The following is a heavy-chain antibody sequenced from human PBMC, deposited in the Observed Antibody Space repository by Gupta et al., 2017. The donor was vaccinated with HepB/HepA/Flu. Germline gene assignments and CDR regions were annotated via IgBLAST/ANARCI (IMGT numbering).Heavy chain of an antibody. CDR2: VYYSGST. CDR3: ARDLGYCSNLSCYSWFDP. D-gene: IGHD2-2*01. V-gene: IGHV4-59*01. CDR1: GVSISSYY. Sequence: QVQLQESGPGLVKPSETLSLSCTVSGVSISSYYWSWIRQSPGKGLEWIGYVYYSGSTKYNPSLKSRVTISVDTSKNQFSLKLSSVTPADTAVYYCARDLGYCSNLSCYSWFDPWGQGILVTVSS. J-gene: IGHJ5*02.